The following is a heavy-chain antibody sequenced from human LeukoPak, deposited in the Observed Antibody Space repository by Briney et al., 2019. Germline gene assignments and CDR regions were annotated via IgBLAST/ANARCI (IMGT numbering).Heavy chain of an antibody. D-gene: IGHD2-2*02. CDR1: GYTFTSYG. V-gene: IGHV1-18*01. Sequence: ASVKVSCKASGYTFTSYGISWVRQAPGQGLEWMGWISAYNGNTNYAQKLQGRVTMTTDTSTSTAYMELRSLRSDDTAVYYCARVGGPATPLCSSTSCYTGYFDYWGQGTLVTVSS. CDR3: ARVGGPATPLCSSTSCYTGYFDY. J-gene: IGHJ4*02. CDR2: ISAYNGNT.